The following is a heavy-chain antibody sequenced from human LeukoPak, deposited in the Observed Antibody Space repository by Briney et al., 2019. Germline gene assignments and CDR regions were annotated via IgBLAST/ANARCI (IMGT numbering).Heavy chain of an antibody. J-gene: IGHJ2*01. Sequence: SETLSLTCTVSGGSISSYYWSWIRQPPGKGLEWIGYIYYSGSTNYNPSLKSRVTISVDTSKNQFSLKLSSVTAADTAVYYCARHRTTVAPWWYFDLWGRGTLVTVSS. CDR2: IYYSGST. D-gene: IGHD4-23*01. V-gene: IGHV4-59*08. CDR1: GGSISSYY. CDR3: ARHRTTVAPWWYFDL.